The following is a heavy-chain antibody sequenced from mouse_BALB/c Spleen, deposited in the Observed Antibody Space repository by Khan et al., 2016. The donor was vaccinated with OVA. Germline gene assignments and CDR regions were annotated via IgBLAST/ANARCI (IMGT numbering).Heavy chain of an antibody. D-gene: IGHD1-1*01. CDR1: GFTFSTFG. Sequence: EVELVESGGDLVKPGGSLKLSCAASGFTFSTFGMSWVRQTPDKRLEWVATISSGGSYTYYPDNVKGRFIISRDNAKNTLDVQMSSLKSEDTAMYYCTRLAYYYNSEGFAYWGQGTLVTVSA. CDR3: TRLAYYYNSEGFAY. J-gene: IGHJ3*01. CDR2: ISSGGSYT. V-gene: IGHV5-6*01.